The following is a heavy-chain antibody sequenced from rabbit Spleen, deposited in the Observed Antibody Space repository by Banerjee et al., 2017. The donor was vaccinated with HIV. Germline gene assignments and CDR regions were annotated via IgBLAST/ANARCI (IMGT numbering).Heavy chain of an antibody. CDR2: IYPGSSGGT. J-gene: IGHJ4*01. CDR3: AISSPGSSYGFNL. CDR1: GFSLSSSDY. Sequence: QEQLVESGGGLVKPGASLTLTCKASGFSLSSSDYMCWVRQAPGKGLEWIACIYPGSSGGTYSATWAKGRFTISKTSSTTVTLQMTSRTAADTATYFCAISSPGSSYGFNLWGQGTLVTVS. V-gene: IGHV1S45*01. D-gene: IGHD8-1*01.